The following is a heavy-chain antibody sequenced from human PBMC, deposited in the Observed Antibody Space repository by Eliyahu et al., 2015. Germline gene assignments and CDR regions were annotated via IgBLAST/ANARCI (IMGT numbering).Heavy chain of an antibody. J-gene: IGHJ6*02. CDR1: GASIXSYY. D-gene: IGHD3-16*01. CDR3: ARLPDAGGEVGLGMDV. Sequence: QVQLQESGPGLVKPSETLSLTCTXSGASIXSYYWSXXRQPPGKGLXWIGYIYYSGSTNYNPSLKSRVTISVDTSKNQFSLKLSSVTAADTAVYYCARLPDAGGEVGLGMDVWGQGTTVTVSS. V-gene: IGHV4-59*08. CDR2: IYYSGST.